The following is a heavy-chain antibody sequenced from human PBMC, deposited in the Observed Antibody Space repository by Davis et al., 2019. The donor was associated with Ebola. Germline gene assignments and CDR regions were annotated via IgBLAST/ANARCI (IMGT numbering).Heavy chain of an antibody. CDR1: GFTFSSYD. D-gene: IGHD3/OR15-3a*01. CDR3: ARGAQIFGPGGGMDV. Sequence: GESLKISCAASGFTFSSYDMHWVRQATGKGLEWVSAIGTAGDTYYPGSVKGRFTISRENAKNSLYLQMNSLRAGDTAVYYCARGAQIFGPGGGMDVWGQGTTVTVSS. J-gene: IGHJ6*02. CDR2: IGTAGDT. V-gene: IGHV3-13*01.